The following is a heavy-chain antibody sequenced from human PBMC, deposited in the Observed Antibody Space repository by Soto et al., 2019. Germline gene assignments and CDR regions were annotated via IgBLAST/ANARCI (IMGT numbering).Heavy chain of an antibody. CDR1: GDYIGNRGCC. Sequence: PSEPQSLRNTVTGDYIGNRGCCWGWIRKPPGKGLEWIGSIYYSGSTYNNPSLRSRVSMSIDTSKDQFSLKLKSVTAADTALYFCARQRTSVVTQAYFDVWGPGALVTVSS. CDR2: IYYSGST. D-gene: IGHD2-21*02. V-gene: IGHV4-39*01. CDR3: ARQRTSVVTQAYFDV. J-gene: IGHJ4*02.